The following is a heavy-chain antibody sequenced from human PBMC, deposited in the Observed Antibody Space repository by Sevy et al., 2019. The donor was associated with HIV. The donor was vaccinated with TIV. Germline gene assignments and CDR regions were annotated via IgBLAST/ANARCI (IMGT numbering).Heavy chain of an antibody. CDR1: GFTFSRFG. D-gene: IGHD6-13*01. J-gene: IGHJ4*02. V-gene: IGHV3-23*01. CDR3: AKGRQLVSGRFGTYFDF. CDR2: VSGVVIP. Sequence: QLGGSLRLSCVASGFTFSRFGMTWVRQVPGKGLEWVSTVSGVVIPHTTQTAYYADSVKGRFTISRDNSKDSLFLQMNSLRADDTAVYFCAKGRQLVSGRFGTYFDFWGQGILVTVSS.